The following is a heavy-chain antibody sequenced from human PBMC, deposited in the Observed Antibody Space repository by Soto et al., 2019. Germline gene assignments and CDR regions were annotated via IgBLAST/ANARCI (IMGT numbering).Heavy chain of an antibody. Sequence: EVQLVESGGVVVQPGGSLRLSCAASGFTFDDYAMHWVRQAPGKGLEWVSLISWDGGSTYYADSVKSRFTISRDNSKNSLYLQMNSLRAEDTALYYCAKDGGSGYYSPDYWGQGTLVTVSS. CDR3: AKDGGSGYYSPDY. D-gene: IGHD3-22*01. CDR1: GFTFDDYA. J-gene: IGHJ4*02. V-gene: IGHV3-43D*04. CDR2: ISWDGGST.